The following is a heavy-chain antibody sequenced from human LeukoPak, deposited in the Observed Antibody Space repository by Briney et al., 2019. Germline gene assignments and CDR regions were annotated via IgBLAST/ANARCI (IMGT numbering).Heavy chain of an antibody. D-gene: IGHD3-3*01. J-gene: IGHJ4*02. Sequence: TASETLSLTCTVSGGSISSSSYYWGWIRQPPGKGLEWIGSIYYSGSTYYNPSLKSRVTISVDTSKNQFSLKLSSVTAADTAVYYCARAYLGYDFWSGYYYFDYWGQGTLVTVSS. CDR3: ARAYLGYDFWSGYYYFDY. V-gene: IGHV4-39*07. CDR2: IYYSGST. CDR1: GGSISSSSYY.